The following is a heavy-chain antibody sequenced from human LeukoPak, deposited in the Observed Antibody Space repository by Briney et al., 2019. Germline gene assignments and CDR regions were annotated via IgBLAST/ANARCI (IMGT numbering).Heavy chain of an antibody. Sequence: PGGSLRLSCAASGFTFSSYGMHWVRPAPGKGLEWVAVTWYDGSNKYYADSVKGRFTISRDNPKNTLYLQMNSLRVEDTAVYYCARDCGSSGCDYWGQGTLVTVSS. CDR1: GFTFSSYG. CDR3: ARDCGSSGCDY. CDR2: TWYDGSNK. V-gene: IGHV3-33*01. D-gene: IGHD6-19*01. J-gene: IGHJ4*02.